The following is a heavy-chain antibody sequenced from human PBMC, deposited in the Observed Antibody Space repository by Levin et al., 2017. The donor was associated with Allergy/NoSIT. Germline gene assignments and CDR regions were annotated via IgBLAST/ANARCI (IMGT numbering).Heavy chain of an antibody. Sequence: GGSLRLSCAASGFTFSNAWMSWVRQAPGKGLEWVGRIKSKTDGGTTDYAAPVKGRFTISRDDSKNTLYLQMNSLKTEDTAVYYCGSYFGTNAFDIWGQGTMVTVSS. CDR2: IKSKTDGGTT. J-gene: IGHJ3*02. V-gene: IGHV3-15*01. CDR1: GFTFSNAW. CDR3: GSYFGTNAFDI. D-gene: IGHD1-26*01.